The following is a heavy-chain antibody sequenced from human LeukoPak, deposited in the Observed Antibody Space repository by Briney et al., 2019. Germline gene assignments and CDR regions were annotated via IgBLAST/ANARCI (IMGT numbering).Heavy chain of an antibody. V-gene: IGHV3-33*01. CDR2: MWFDGSQK. CDR1: GFTFSNYG. J-gene: IGHJ4*02. Sequence: GRSLRLSCAASGFTFSNYGLHWVRQAPGKGLEWLAVMWFDGSQKYYADSVEGRFTISRDNSKSMLYLQMNSLRAEDTAVYYCARGITGDPPPYYFDYWGQGSLVTVSS. D-gene: IGHD7-27*01. CDR3: ARGITGDPPPYYFDY.